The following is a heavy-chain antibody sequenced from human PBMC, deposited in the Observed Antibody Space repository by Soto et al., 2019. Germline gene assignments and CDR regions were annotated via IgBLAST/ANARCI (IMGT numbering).Heavy chain of an antibody. CDR2: INAGNGNT. CDR3: ARHPSNFWFDP. CDR1: GYSFTSYA. V-gene: IGHV1-3*01. Sequence: ASVKVSCKASGYSFTSYAIHWMRQAPGQRLEWMGWINAGNGNTKVPQKFQGRVTFTRDTSASTVYMEVSSLSSVTAADTAVYYCARHPSNFWFDPWGQGTLVTVSS. D-gene: IGHD4-4*01. J-gene: IGHJ5*02.